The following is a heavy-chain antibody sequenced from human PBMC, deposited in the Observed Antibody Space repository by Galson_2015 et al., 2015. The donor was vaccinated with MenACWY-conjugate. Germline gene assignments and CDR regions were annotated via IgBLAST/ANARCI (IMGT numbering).Heavy chain of an antibody. Sequence: SLRLSCAVSGFTFSDYAMSWVRQAPGKGLEWVSGISASGGGTYYPDSVKGRFTISRDNSRNTLYLQMNSLRAEDTAVYYCVRDYLWAFDFWGQGTLVTVSS. CDR3: VRDYLWAFDF. V-gene: IGHV3-23*01. CDR1: GFTFSDYA. J-gene: IGHJ4*02. CDR2: ISASGGGT. D-gene: IGHD3-16*01.